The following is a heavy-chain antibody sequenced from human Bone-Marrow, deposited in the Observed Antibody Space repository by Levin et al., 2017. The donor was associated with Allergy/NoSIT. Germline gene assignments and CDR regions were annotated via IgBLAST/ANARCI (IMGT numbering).Heavy chain of an antibody. CDR2: IHPGNSDP. CDR1: GYRFNTYW. V-gene: IGHV5-51*01. D-gene: IGHD1-26*01. CDR3: TRHQWEYLGRDS. Sequence: GESLKISCTGSGYRFNTYWVAWVRQTPGKGLEWVGTIHPGNSDPRYSPSFLGQVTISLDKTARTTYLELHSLKVSDTAIYYCTRHQWEYLGRDSWGQGTQVAVSS. J-gene: IGHJ4*02.